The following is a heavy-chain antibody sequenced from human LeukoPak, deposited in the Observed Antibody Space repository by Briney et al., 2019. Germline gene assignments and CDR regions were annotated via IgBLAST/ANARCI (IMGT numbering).Heavy chain of an antibody. J-gene: IGHJ6*03. V-gene: IGHV4-59*01. CDR3: ARVYDRSYYYYMDV. CDR2: IYYSGST. Sequence: SETLSLTCTVSGGSISSYYWSWIRQPPGKGLEWIGYIYYSGSTNYNPSLKSRVTISVDTSKNQFSLKLSSVTPADTAVYYCARVYDRSYYYYMDVWGKGTTVTISS. CDR1: GGSISSYY. D-gene: IGHD3-9*01.